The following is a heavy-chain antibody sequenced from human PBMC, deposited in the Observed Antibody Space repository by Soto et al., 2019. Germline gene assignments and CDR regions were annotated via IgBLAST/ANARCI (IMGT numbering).Heavy chain of an antibody. V-gene: IGHV1-3*01. CDR1: GYTFTSYA. D-gene: IGHD2-2*02. J-gene: IGHJ6*03. Sequence: QVQLVQSGAEVKKPGASVKVSCKASGYTFTSYAMHWVRQAPGQMLAWMGWINAGNGNTKYSQKLQGRVNITRDTSGSSAYRELSSLRSEDTAVYYWARVSGDCSSTSCFTARKTARAKYYYYYYMDVWGKGTTVTVSS. CDR3: ARVSGDCSSTSCFTARKTARAKYYYYYYMDV. CDR2: INAGNGNT.